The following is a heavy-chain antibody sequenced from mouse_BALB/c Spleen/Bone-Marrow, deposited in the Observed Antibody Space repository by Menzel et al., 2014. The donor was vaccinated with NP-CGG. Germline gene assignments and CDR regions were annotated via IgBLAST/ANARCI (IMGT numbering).Heavy chain of an antibody. CDR1: GYTFTEYI. V-gene: IGHV1-62-2*01. Sequence: VKVVESGAELVKPGASVKLSCKASGYTFTEYIIHWIKQRSGQGLEWIGWFFPGSGSIKYNEKFKDKATLTADKSSSTVYMELSRLTSEDSAVYFCARHEDLDIRRRLGAMDYWGQGTSVTVSS. J-gene: IGHJ4*01. CDR3: ARHEDLDIRRRLGAMDY. CDR2: FFPGSGSI. D-gene: IGHD2-12*01.